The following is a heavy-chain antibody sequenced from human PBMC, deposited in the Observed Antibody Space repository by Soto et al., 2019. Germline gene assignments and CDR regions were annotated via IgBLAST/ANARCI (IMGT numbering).Heavy chain of an antibody. D-gene: IGHD1-26*01. Sequence: PVGSLRLSSAASGFTFSSYGMHWVRQAPGKGLEWVAVISYDGSNKYYADSVKGRFTISRDNSKNTLYLQMNSLRAEDTAVYSCATDGSGMCELLTFDFDIRRQGTMVT. CDR3: ATDGSGMCELLTFDFDI. J-gene: IGHJ3*02. CDR2: ISYDGSNK. CDR1: GFTFSSYG. V-gene: IGHV3-30*03.